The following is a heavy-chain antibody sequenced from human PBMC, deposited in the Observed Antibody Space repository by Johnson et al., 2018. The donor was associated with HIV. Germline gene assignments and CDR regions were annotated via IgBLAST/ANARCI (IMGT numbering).Heavy chain of an antibody. J-gene: IGHJ3*02. Sequence: VQLVESGGVWVQPGGSLRLSCAVSGFTFDDYAMHWVRQAPGKGLEWVSGINWNSGSGNSIYYADSVKGRFTISRDNAKNSLYLQMNSLRAEDTAVYYCARGDGYRRAFDIWCQGTMVTVSS. CDR2: INWNSGSGNSI. CDR3: ARGDGYRRAFDI. CDR1: GFTFDDYA. D-gene: IGHD1-1*01. V-gene: IGHV3-9*01.